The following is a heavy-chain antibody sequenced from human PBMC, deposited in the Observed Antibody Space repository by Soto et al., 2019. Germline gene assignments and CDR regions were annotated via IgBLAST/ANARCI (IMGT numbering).Heavy chain of an antibody. CDR1: GYIFTNYV. J-gene: IGHJ4*02. Sequence: GESLKISCKCSGYIFTNYVIIFVRQMRGKFLEWMFIIDPIDSYTSYSPAFQGHVTISADKCISTAFLQWSSLKASDTSMYYCARISKLVQEQWGKGTLVNV. D-gene: IGHD6-13*01. CDR3: ARISKLVQEQ. CDR2: IDPIDSYT. V-gene: IGHV5-10-1*01.